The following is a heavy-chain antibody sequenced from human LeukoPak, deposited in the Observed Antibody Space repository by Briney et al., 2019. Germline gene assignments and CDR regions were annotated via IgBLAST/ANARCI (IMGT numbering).Heavy chain of an antibody. CDR2: ISAYNGNT. CDR3: ARDCSVTGNRRIAAAGTVVGAFDI. Sequence: ASVKVSCKASGYTFTSYGISWVRQAPGQGLEWMGWISAYNGNTNYAQKLQGRVTITRDTSASTAYMELSSLRSEDTAVYYCARDCSVTGNRRIAAAGTVVGAFDIWGQGTMVTVSS. D-gene: IGHD6-13*01. J-gene: IGHJ3*02. CDR1: GYTFTSYG. V-gene: IGHV1-18*01.